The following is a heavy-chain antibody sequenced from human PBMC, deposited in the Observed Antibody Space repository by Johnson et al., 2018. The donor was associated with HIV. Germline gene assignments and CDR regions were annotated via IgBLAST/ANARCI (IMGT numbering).Heavy chain of an antibody. J-gene: IGHJ3*02. V-gene: IGHV3-23*04. CDR3: TTDADSSSWNDAFDI. CDR2: ISGSDGSST. CDR1: GFTFSSYA. D-gene: IGHD6-13*01. Sequence: MQLVESGGGLVQPGGSLRLSCAASGFTFSSYAMSWVRQAPGKGLEWVSAISGSDGSSTSYADSVKGRFTISRDNAKNTLYLQRNSLKTEDTAVYYCTTDADSSSWNDAFDIWGQGTMVTVSS.